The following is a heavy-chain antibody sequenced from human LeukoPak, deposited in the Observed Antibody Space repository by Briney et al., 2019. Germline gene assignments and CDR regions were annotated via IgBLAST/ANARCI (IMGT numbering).Heavy chain of an antibody. CDR2: IYYSGST. D-gene: IGHD3-10*01. CDR1: GGSISNYY. V-gene: IGHV4-59*08. Sequence: SETLSLTCTVSGGSISNYYWSWIRQPPGKGLEWIGYIYYSGSTNYNPSLKSRVTISVDTSKNQFSLKLTSVTAADTAVYFCARHYASGRPYFDYWGQGTLVTVSS. CDR3: ARHYASGRPYFDY. J-gene: IGHJ4*02.